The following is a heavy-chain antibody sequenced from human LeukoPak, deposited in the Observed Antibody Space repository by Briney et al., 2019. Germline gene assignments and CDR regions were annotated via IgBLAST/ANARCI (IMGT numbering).Heavy chain of an antibody. Sequence: HSGGSLRLSCAASGFTFRSYWMHWVRHAPGKGLEWVAVIWYDGSNKYYADSVKGRFTISRDNSKNTLYLQMNSLRAEDTAVYYCAGGEYDFWSGYYLGGLYWGQGTLVTVSS. J-gene: IGHJ4*02. V-gene: IGHV3-33*08. CDR3: AGGEYDFWSGYYLGGLY. CDR1: GFTFRSYW. CDR2: IWYDGSNK. D-gene: IGHD3-3*01.